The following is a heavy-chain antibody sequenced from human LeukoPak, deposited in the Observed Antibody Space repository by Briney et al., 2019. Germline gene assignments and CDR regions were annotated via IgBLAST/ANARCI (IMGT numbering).Heavy chain of an antibody. CDR3: ATNLEWLPPQDY. D-gene: IGHD3-3*01. CDR2: IYYSGST. CDR1: GGSISSSSYY. Sequence: SETLSLTCTVSGGSISSSSYYWGWIRQPPGEGLEWIGSIYYSGSTYYNPSLKSRVTISVDTSKNQFSLKLSSVTAADTAVYYCATNLEWLPPQDYWGQGTLVTVSS. V-gene: IGHV4-39*01. J-gene: IGHJ4*02.